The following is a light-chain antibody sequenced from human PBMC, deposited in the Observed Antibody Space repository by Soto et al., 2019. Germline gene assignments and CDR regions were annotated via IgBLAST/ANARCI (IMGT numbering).Light chain of an antibody. Sequence: VLTQPPSASGAPGQRFTISCSGSSSNIGGHAVSWYQQLPGAAPNLLIYNTNQRPSGVPDRFSGSRSGTSASLVISGLQSEDEGDFYCATWDDSLSGVVFGGGTKLTVL. CDR1: SSNIGGHA. J-gene: IGLJ2*01. CDR2: NTN. CDR3: ATWDDSLSGVV. V-gene: IGLV1-44*01.